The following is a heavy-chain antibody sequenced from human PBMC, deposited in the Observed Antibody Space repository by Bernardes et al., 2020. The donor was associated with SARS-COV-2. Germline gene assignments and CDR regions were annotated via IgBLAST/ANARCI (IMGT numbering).Heavy chain of an antibody. J-gene: IGHJ3*01. Sequence: AGSLRLSCAASGGTFSNYLCSWFRQAPGKGLEWVSSISGAGRYIYNGDTVRGRFTTSRDNTTTSVFLQMESLRAEDTAVYYCARDLGGTAWRFGFAAWGPGTMVPVSS. CDR1: GGTFSNYL. CDR3: ARDLGGTAWRFGFAA. D-gene: IGHD3-3*01. V-gene: IGHV3-21*01. CDR2: ISGAGRYI.